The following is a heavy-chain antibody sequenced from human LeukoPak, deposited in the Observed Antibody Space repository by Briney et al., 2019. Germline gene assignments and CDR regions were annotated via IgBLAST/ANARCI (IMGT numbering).Heavy chain of an antibody. D-gene: IGHD6-19*01. CDR2: IYYSGST. Sequence: SETLSLTCAVYGGSFSGYYWSWIRQPPGKGLEWIGYIYYSGSTNYNPSLKSRVTISVDTSKNQFSLKMSSVSAADTAVYYCARVSIAVAGANALDYWGQGTLVTVSS. CDR3: ARVSIAVAGANALDY. V-gene: IGHV4-59*01. J-gene: IGHJ4*02. CDR1: GGSFSGYY.